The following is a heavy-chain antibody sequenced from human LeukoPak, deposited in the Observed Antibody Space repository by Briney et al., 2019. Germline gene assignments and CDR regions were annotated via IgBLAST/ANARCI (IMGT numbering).Heavy chain of an antibody. J-gene: IGHJ4*02. CDR3: AKGGSGRIYYFDY. CDR2: ISWNSGSI. Sequence: GGSLRLSCAASGFTFDDYAMHWVRHAPGKGLEWVSGISWNSGSIGYADSVKGRFTISRDNAKNSLYLQMNSLRAEDTALYYCAKGGSGRIYYFDYWGQGTLVTVSS. V-gene: IGHV3-9*01. CDR1: GFTFDDYA. D-gene: IGHD2-15*01.